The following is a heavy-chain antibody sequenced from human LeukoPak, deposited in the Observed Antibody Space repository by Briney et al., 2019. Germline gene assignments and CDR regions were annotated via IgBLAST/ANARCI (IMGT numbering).Heavy chain of an antibody. V-gene: IGHV3-20*04. CDR2: INWNGGST. D-gene: IGHD2-15*01. CDR1: GFTFDDYG. J-gene: IGHJ4*02. CDR3: ARDDCSGGSCYFDY. Sequence: GGSLRLFCAASGFTFDDYGMSWVRQAPGKGLEWVSGINWNGGSTGYADSVKGRFTISRDNAKNSLYLQMNSLRAEDTALYYCARDDCSGGSCYFDYWGQGTLVTVSS.